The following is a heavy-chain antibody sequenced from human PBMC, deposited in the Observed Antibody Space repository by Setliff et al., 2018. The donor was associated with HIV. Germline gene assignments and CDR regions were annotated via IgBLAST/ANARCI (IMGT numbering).Heavy chain of an antibody. D-gene: IGHD3-10*01. Sequence: SETLSLTCTVSGDSISRGPYYWSWIRQSAGRGLEWIGRVYSNGDTNYNPSLRSRVIISVDRSKNQFFLTLVSVTAADTAVYYCGRSLDYSGSGSYYVGWFDLWGQGIPVTVSS. CDR1: GDSISRGPYY. CDR2: VYSNGDT. V-gene: IGHV4-61*02. CDR3: GRSLDYSGSGSYYVGWFDL. J-gene: IGHJ5*02.